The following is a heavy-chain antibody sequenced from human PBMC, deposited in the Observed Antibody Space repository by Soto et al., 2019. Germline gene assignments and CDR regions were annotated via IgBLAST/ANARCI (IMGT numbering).Heavy chain of an antibody. D-gene: IGHD3-16*01. CDR1: GFSFSNDG. CDR2: ISYDGSEK. J-gene: IGHJ5*02. V-gene: IGHV3-30*18. CDR3: TKGGGAMMILRRIGHPLDP. Sequence: QVQLVESGGGVVQPGTSLRLSCAASGFSFSNDGMHWVRQARGKGLEWVAFISYDGSEKYYADSVKGRFSISRDNSKKTLYLQMDSLRAEDTAVYYCTKGGGAMMILRRIGHPLDPWGPGTLVTVSS.